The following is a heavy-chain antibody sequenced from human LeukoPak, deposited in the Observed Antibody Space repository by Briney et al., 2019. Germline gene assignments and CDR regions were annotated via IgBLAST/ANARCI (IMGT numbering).Heavy chain of an antibody. CDR2: ISGSGGNT. CDR1: GFTFSSYT. J-gene: IGHJ4*02. CDR3: AKPLGYDSRGYQN. D-gene: IGHD3-22*01. V-gene: IGHV3-23*01. Sequence: GGSLRLSCAASGFTFSSYTMSWVRQAPGKGLEWVSGISGSGGNTYYADSVKGRFTISRDHAKNTLYLQVNSLRAEDTAVYYCAKPLGYDSRGYQNWGQGTLVTVSS.